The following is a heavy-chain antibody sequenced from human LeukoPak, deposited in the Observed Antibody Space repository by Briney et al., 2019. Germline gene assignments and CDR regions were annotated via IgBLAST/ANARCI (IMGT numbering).Heavy chain of an antibody. Sequence: GGSLRLSCAASGFTFSSYGMHWVRQAPGKGLEWVAVISYDGSNKYYADSVKGRFTISRDNSKNTLYLQMNSLRAEDTAVYYCARTHRSSGWDLTGAFDIWGQGTMVTVSS. CDR2: ISYDGSNK. V-gene: IGHV3-30*03. CDR1: GFTFSSYG. D-gene: IGHD6-19*01. J-gene: IGHJ3*02. CDR3: ARTHRSSGWDLTGAFDI.